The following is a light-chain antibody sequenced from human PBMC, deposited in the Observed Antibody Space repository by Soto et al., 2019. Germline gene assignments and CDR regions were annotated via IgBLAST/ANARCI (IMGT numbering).Light chain of an antibody. V-gene: IGKV3-15*01. J-gene: IGKJ1*01. CDR3: QHYNNWLPRT. Sequence: EIVMTQSPSTLSASPGERATLSCRASQGVSSNLAWYQQKPGQAPRLLIYGASTRPPGIPAWFSGSGSGTEFSLLISSLLSDDCAVYYCQHYNNWLPRTFGQGTKVEIK. CDR1: QGVSSN. CDR2: GAS.